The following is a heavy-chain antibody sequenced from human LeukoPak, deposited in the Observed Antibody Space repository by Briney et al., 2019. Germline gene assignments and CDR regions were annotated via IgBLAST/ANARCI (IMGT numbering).Heavy chain of an antibody. CDR3: ARLEGIAAAGTDWFDP. V-gene: IGHV4-59*08. D-gene: IGHD6-13*01. CDR2: IYYSGST. CDR1: GGSISSHY. J-gene: IGHJ5*02. Sequence: SETLSLTCTVSGGSISSHYWSWIRQPPGKGLEGIGYIYYSGSTNYNPSLKSRVTISVDTSKDQFSLKLSSVTAADTAVYYCARLEGIAAAGTDWFDPWGQGTLVTVSS.